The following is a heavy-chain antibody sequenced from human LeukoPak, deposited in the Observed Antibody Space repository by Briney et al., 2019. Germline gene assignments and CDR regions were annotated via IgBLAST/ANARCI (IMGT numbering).Heavy chain of an antibody. CDR3: ARAKYYDSSGYYPEGAFDI. V-gene: IGHV4-59*01. Sequence: PSETLSLTCTVSGGSISSYYWSWIRQPPGKGLEWIGYIYYSGSTNYNPSLKSRVTISVDTSKNQFSLKLSSVTAADTAVYYCARAKYYDSSGYYPEGAFDIWGQGTMVTVSS. CDR2: IYYSGST. CDR1: GGSISSYY. J-gene: IGHJ3*02. D-gene: IGHD3-22*01.